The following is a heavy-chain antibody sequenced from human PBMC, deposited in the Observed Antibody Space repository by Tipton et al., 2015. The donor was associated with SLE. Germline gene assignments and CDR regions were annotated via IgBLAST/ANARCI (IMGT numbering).Heavy chain of an antibody. J-gene: IGHJ6*02. Sequence: SLRLSCAASGFTLSSYSMNWVRQAPGKGLEWVSSISSSSTYINYSDSVRGRFTISRDNAKNMLYLQMNSLRAEDTAVYYCGTTSSDYGMDVWGQGTTVTVSS. CDR3: GTTSSDYGMDV. V-gene: IGHV3-21*01. D-gene: IGHD3-22*01. CDR2: ISSSSTYI. CDR1: GFTLSSYS.